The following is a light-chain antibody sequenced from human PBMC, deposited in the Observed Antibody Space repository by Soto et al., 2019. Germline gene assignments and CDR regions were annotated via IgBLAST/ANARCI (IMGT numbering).Light chain of an antibody. V-gene: IGKV3-15*01. CDR1: QSVSSN. Sequence: RTKSTGTLSVSPGERAALSRRASQSVSSNLAWYQQKPGQAPRLLIYGASTRATGIPARFSGSGSGTEFTLTISSLQSEDYAVYYCHQYNNWPPWTFGQGTKVDIK. CDR3: HQYNNWPPWT. J-gene: IGKJ1*01. CDR2: GAS.